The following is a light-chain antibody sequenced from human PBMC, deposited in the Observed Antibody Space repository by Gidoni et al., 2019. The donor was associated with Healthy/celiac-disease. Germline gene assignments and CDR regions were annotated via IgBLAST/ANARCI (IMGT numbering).Light chain of an antibody. V-gene: IGKV3-20*01. CDR2: GAS. CDR3: QQYGSSPPIT. J-gene: IGKJ5*01. Sequence: VFTQSPGTLSSSPVERATLSCRASQSVSSSYLAWYQQKPGQAPRLLIYGASSRATGIPDRFSGSGSGTDFTLTISRLEPEDFAVYYCQQYGSSPPITFGQGTRLEIK. CDR1: QSVSSSY.